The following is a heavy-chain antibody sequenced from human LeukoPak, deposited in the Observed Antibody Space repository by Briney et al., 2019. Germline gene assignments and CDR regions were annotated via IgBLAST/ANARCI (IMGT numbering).Heavy chain of an antibody. D-gene: IGHD2-2*01. J-gene: IGHJ3*02. V-gene: IGHV3-21*01. CDR2: ISSSSYI. CDR3: ARLLGGYCSSTSCSGAFDI. CDR1: GLTFSSYS. Sequence: GGSLRLSCAASGLTFSSYSMNWVRQAPGKGLEWVSSISSSSYIYYADSVKGRFTISRNNAKNSLYLQMNSLRAEDTAVYYCARLLGGYCSSTSCSGAFDIWGQGTMVTVSS.